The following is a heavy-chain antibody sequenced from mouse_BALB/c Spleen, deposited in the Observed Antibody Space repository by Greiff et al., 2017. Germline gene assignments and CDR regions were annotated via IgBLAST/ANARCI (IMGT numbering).Heavy chain of an antibody. V-gene: IGHV7-3*02. CDR2: IRNKANGYTT. Sequence: EVNVVESGGGLVQPGGSLRLSCATSGFTFTDYYMSWVRQPPGKALEWLGFIRNKANGYTTEYSASVKGRFTISRDNSQSILYLQMNTLRAEDSATYYCARDIFDGYPFAYWGQGTLVTVSA. CDR3: ARDIFDGYPFAY. J-gene: IGHJ3*01. D-gene: IGHD2-3*01. CDR1: GFTFTDYY.